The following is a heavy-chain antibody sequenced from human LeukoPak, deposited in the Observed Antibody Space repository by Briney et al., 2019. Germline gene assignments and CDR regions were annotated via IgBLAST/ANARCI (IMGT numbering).Heavy chain of an antibody. D-gene: IGHD3-10*01. J-gene: IGHJ3*02. CDR3: ARGSDVLLWFGSDAFDI. Sequence: VASVKVSCKASGYTFTSYDINWVRQATGQGLEWMGWMNPNSGNTGYAQKFQGRVTITRNTSISTAYMELSSLRSEDTAVYYCARGSDVLLWFGSDAFDIWGQGTMVTVSS. CDR2: MNPNSGNT. CDR1: GYTFTSYD. V-gene: IGHV1-8*03.